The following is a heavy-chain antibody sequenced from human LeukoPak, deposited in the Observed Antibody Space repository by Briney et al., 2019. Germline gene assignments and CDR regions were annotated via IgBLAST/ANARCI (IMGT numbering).Heavy chain of an antibody. J-gene: IGHJ4*02. CDR2: ISSSGSTI. D-gene: IGHD3-16*01. CDR3: ARRGSYNDY. V-gene: IGHV3-48*03. Sequence: PGGSLRLSCAASGFTFSSYEMNWVRRAPGKGLEWVSYISSSGSTIYYADSVKGRFTISGDNAKNSLYLQMNSLRAEDTAVYYCARRGSYNDYWGQGTLVTVSS. CDR1: GFTFSSYE.